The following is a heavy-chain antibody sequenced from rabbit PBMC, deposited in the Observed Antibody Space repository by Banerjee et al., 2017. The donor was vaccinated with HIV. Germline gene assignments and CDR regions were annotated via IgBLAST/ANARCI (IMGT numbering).Heavy chain of an antibody. CDR2: IYPGFDIR. J-gene: IGHJ4*01. V-gene: IGHV1S47*01. D-gene: IGHD4-2*01. CDR3: VRDRVIGYAGYDGSTTEFFNL. Sequence: QEQLKESGGGLVQPGESLKLSCKASGFDFSNYGITWVRQAPGKGLEWIAYIYPGFDIRNYANSVKGRFTISSDNAQNTVFLQMTSLTASDTATYFCVRDRVIGYAGYDGSTTEFFNLRGPGTLVTVS. CDR1: GFDFSNYG.